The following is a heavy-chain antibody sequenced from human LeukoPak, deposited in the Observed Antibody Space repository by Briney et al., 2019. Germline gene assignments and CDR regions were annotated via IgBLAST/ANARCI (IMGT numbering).Heavy chain of an antibody. CDR1: GGSISSYY. CDR3: AREISPQVDAFDI. J-gene: IGHJ3*02. V-gene: IGHV4-59*12. Sequence: SETLSLTCTVSGGSISSYYWSWLRQPPGKGLEWIGYIYYSGSTNYNPSLKSRVTISVDTSKNQFSLKLSSVTAADTAVYYCAREISPQVDAFDIWGQGTMVTVSS. CDR2: IYYSGST.